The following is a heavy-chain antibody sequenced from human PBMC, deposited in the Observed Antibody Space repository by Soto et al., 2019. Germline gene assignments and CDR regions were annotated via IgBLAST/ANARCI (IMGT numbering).Heavy chain of an antibody. CDR1: GYTFTSYY. Sequence: GASVKVSCKASGYTFTSYYMHWVRQAPGQGLEWMGIINPSGGSTSHAQKFQGRVTMTRDTSTSTVYMELSSLRSEDTAVYYCARGGITGAYYYYYYMDVWGKGTTVTVSS. CDR2: INPSGGST. V-gene: IGHV1-46*03. D-gene: IGHD1-20*01. CDR3: ARGGITGAYYYYYYMDV. J-gene: IGHJ6*03.